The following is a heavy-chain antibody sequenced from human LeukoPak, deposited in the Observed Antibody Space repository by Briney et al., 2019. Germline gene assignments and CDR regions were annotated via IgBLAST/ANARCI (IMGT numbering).Heavy chain of an antibody. D-gene: IGHD2-2*01. CDR2: INPNSGGT. V-gene: IGHV1-2*02. CDR1: GYTFTGYY. CDR3: ARDGSGYCSSTSCYSNWFDP. Sequence: ASVKVSCKASGYTFTGYYMHWVRQAPGQGLEWMGWINPNSGGTNYAQKFQGRVTMTRDTSISTAYMELSRLRSDDTAVYYCARDGSGYCSSTSCYSNWFDPWGQGTLVTVSS. J-gene: IGHJ5*02.